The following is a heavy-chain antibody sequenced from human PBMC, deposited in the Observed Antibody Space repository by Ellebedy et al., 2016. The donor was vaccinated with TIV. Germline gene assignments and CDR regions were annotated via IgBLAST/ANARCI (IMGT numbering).Heavy chain of an antibody. CDR1: GGSISSSSYY. CDR2: IYYSGST. CDR3: ARHAYYYDSSGSLGFDP. J-gene: IGHJ5*02. D-gene: IGHD3-22*01. Sequence: SETLSLTXTVSGGSISSSSYYWGWIRQPPGKGLEWIGSIYYSGSTYYNPSLKSRVTISVDTSKNQFSLKLSSVTAADTAVYYCARHAYYYDSSGSLGFDPWGQGTLVTVSS. V-gene: IGHV4-39*01.